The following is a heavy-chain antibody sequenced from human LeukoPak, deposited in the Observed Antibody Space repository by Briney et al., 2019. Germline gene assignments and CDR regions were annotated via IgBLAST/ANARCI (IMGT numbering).Heavy chain of an antibody. CDR1: GGSFSGYY. D-gene: IGHD3-10*01. V-gene: IGHV4-34*01. Sequence: MPSETLSLTCAVYGGSFSGYYWSWIRQPPGKGLEWIGEINHSGSTNYNPSLKSRVTISVDTSKNQFSLKLSSVTAADTAVYYCARRPYYYGSGNWFDPWGQGTLATVSS. CDR3: ARRPYYYGSGNWFDP. J-gene: IGHJ5*02. CDR2: INHSGST.